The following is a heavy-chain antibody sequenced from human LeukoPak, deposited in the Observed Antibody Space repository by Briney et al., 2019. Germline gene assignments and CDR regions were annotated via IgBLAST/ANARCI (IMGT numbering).Heavy chain of an antibody. CDR1: GYTFTSYD. V-gene: IGHV1-8*01. D-gene: IGHD3-10*01. CDR3: ARWGQQAPAMVRAKILYYYYYYMDV. J-gene: IGHJ6*03. CDR2: MNPNSGNT. Sequence: GASVKVSCKASGYTFTSYDINWVRQATGQGLEWTGWMNPNSGNTGYAQKFQGRVTMTRNTSISTAYMELSSLRSEDTAVYYCARWGQQAPAMVRAKILYYYYYYMDVWGKGTMVTVSS.